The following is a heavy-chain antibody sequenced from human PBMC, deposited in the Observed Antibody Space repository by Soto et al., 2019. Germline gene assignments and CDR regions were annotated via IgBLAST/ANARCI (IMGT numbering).Heavy chain of an antibody. J-gene: IGHJ4*02. V-gene: IGHV5-51*01. Sequence: GESLKISCKGSGYTFASYWIGWVRQMPGKGLEWMGIINPDDSETTYSPSFQGQVTFSADKSVTTAYLQWSSLKASDTAMYYCATLLQIRGPSRGYWGQGTLVTVSS. D-gene: IGHD2-15*01. CDR3: ATLLQIRGPSRGY. CDR2: INPDDSET. CDR1: GYTFASYW.